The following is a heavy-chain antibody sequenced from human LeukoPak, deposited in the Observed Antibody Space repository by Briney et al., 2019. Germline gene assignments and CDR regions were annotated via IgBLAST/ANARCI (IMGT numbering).Heavy chain of an antibody. CDR3: ARGTFSRSSDGAWFDP. J-gene: IGHJ5*02. D-gene: IGHD1-26*01. Sequence: GASLKVCCKASGYTFTSYDINWVRQATGQPLEWMGWMNPNCSNTGYAQKFQGRVTMTRNTSISPAYIELSSLRSEDTAVYYCARGTFSRSSDGAWFDPWGQGTLVTVSS. CDR1: GYTFTSYD. CDR2: MNPNCSNT. V-gene: IGHV1-8*01.